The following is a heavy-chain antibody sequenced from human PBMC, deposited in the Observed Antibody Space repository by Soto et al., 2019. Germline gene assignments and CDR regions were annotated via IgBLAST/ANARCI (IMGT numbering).Heavy chain of an antibody. Sequence: GGSLRLSCAASGFTFSNAWMNWVRQAPGKGLEWVGRIKSKTDGGTTDYAAPVKGRFTISRDDSKNTLYLQMNSLKTEDTAVYYCTTAPWGTIFGVVNNYYYYYGMDVWGQGTTVTVSS. V-gene: IGHV3-15*07. CDR2: IKSKTDGGTT. CDR3: TTAPWGTIFGVVNNYYYYYGMDV. CDR1: GFTFSNAW. J-gene: IGHJ6*02. D-gene: IGHD3-3*01.